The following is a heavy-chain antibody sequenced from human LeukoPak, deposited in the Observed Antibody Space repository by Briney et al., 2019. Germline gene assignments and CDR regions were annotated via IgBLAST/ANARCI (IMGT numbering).Heavy chain of an antibody. CDR2: IYYSGST. CDR1: GGSISSYY. Sequence: PSETLSLTCTVSGGSISSYYWSWIRQPPGKGLEWIGYIYYSGSTNYNPSLKSRVTISVDTSKNQFSLKLSSVTPEDTAVYYCARDADPSGVPLNYYDSSGYYRRGFDYWGQGTLVTVSS. V-gene: IGHV4-59*12. D-gene: IGHD3-22*01. CDR3: ARDADPSGVPLNYYDSSGYYRRGFDY. J-gene: IGHJ4*02.